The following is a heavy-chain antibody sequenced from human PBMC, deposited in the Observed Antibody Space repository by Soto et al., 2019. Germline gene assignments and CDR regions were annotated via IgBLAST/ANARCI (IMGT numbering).Heavy chain of an antibody. J-gene: IGHJ4*02. CDR2: NSTRSRYI. D-gene: IGHD6-13*01. CDR3: AREWYSSSWTFVY. V-gene: IGHV3-21*01. CDR1: GFTFSSYS. Sequence: GGSLRLSCAASGFTFSSYSMNWVRQAPGKGLGMVSCNSTRSRYIYYADSVKCRLTISRGNAKNSLYLQMNSLRAEDTAVYYCAREWYSSSWTFVYWGEGTLVTVSS.